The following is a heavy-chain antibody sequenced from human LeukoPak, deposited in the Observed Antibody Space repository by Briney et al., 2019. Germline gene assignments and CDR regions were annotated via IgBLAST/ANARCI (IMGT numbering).Heavy chain of an antibody. V-gene: IGHV4-34*01. Sequence: PSETLSLTCAVYGGSFSGYYWSWIHQPPGKGLEWIGEINHSGSTNYNPSLKSRVTISVDTSKNQFSLKLSSVTAADTAVYYCAREFSGSAFDYWGQGTLVTVSS. CDR2: INHSGST. CDR3: AREFSGSAFDY. J-gene: IGHJ4*02. CDR1: GGSFSGYY. D-gene: IGHD3-10*01.